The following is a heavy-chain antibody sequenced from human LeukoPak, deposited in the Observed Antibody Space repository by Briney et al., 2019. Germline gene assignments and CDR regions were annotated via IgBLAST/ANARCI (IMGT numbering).Heavy chain of an antibody. CDR3: AKDHESDGYPCLDH. CDR1: GFTFSRLA. CDR2: ISASGP. Sequence: GGSLRLSCAASGFTFSRLAMTWVRQAPGKGLEWVSTISASGPYYADAVRGRFTISRDNSRDTLSLQMDSLRAEDTAVYYCAKDHESDGYPCLDHWGLGTLVTVSS. V-gene: IGHV3-23*01. D-gene: IGHD3-22*01. J-gene: IGHJ4*02.